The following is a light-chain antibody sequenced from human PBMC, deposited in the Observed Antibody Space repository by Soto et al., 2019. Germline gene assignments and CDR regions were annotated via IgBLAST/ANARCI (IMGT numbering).Light chain of an antibody. V-gene: IGLV1-44*01. Sequence: QSVLTQPPSASGTPGQRVTFSCSGSGSNIGSHTVNWYQQLPGTAPKLLIYTDDQRPSAVPDRFSGSKSGTSASLAISGLQSEDEADYHCVTWDDSLNGPVFGGGTKLTVL. CDR3: VTWDDSLNGPV. CDR2: TDD. J-gene: IGLJ2*01. CDR1: GSNIGSHT.